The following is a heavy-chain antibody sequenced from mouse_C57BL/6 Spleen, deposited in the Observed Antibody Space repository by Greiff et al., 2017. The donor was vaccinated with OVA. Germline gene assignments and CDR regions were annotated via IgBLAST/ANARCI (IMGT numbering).Heavy chain of an antibody. CDR3: ARDLGRGYFDV. V-gene: IGHV5-4*01. CDR2: ISDGGSYT. J-gene: IGHJ1*03. D-gene: IGHD4-1*01. CDR1: GFTFSSYA. Sequence: EVMLVESGGGLVKPGGSLKLSCAASGFTFSSYAMSWVRQTPEKRLEWVATISDGGSYTYYPDNVKGRFTISRDNAKNNLYLQMSHLKSEDTAMYYCARDLGRGYFDVWGTGTTVTVSS.